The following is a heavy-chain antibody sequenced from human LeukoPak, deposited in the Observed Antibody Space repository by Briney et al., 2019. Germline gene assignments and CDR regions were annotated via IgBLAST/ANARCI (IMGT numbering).Heavy chain of an antibody. Sequence: GGSLRLSCAASGFTFSGSAMHWVRQASGKGLEWVGRIRSKANSYATAYAASVKGRFTISRDESKNTAYLQMNSLKTEDTAVYYCTGSGSSFDYWGQGTLVTVSS. CDR3: TGSGSSFDY. J-gene: IGHJ4*02. D-gene: IGHD3-10*01. CDR1: GFTFSGSA. CDR2: IRSKANSYAT. V-gene: IGHV3-73*01.